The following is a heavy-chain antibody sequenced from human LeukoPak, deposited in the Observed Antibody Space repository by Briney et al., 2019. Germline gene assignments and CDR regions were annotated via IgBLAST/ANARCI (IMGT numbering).Heavy chain of an antibody. CDR3: AKGAGGFSYYNWFDP. CDR2: IYYSGTT. J-gene: IGHJ5*02. CDR1: GGSISSSPYY. Sequence: PSETLSLTCTVSGGSISSSPYYWGWIRQPPGKGLEWIGSIYYSGTTHYSPSLESRVTISVDTSKNQFSLKLASVTATDTAIYYCAKGAGGFSYYNWFDPWGKGTLVTVSS. V-gene: IGHV4-39*07. D-gene: IGHD5-18*01.